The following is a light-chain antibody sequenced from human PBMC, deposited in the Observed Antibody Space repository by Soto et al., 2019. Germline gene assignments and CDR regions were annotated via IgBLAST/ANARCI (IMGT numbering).Light chain of an antibody. V-gene: IGKV1-39*01. J-gene: IGKJ1*01. Sequence: DIQMTQSPSSLSASVGDRVTITCRSSQSISNYLNWYQQKPGKAPKLLIYAASGLQGGVPSRFSGRGSGTDFTLTLSNLKPEDFATYCCQQTYSTPWTFGQGTKVEIK. CDR3: QQTYSTPWT. CDR2: AAS. CDR1: QSISNY.